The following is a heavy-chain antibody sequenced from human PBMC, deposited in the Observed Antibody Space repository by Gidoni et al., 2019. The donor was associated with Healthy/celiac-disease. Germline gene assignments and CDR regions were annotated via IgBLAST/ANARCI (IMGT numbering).Heavy chain of an antibody. CDR1: GGSISSYY. Sequence: QVQLQESGPGLVKPSETLSLPCTVSGGSISSYYWSWIRQPPGKGLEWIGYIYYSGSTNYNPPLKSRVTISVDTSKNQFSLKLSSVTAADTAVDYCARDDSSGYLAYGMDVWGQGTTVTVSS. D-gene: IGHD3-22*01. CDR2: IYYSGST. V-gene: IGHV4-59*01. J-gene: IGHJ6*02. CDR3: ARDDSSGYLAYGMDV.